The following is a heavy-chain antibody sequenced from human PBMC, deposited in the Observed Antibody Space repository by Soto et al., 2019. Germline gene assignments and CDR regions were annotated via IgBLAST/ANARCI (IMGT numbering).Heavy chain of an antibody. Sequence: ASVKVSCKVSGYTLTELSMHWVRQAPGKGLEWMGGFDPEDGETIYAQKFQGRVTMTEDTSTDTAYMELSSLRSEDTAVYYCATAPLTGYYAYYFDYWGQGTLVTVSS. J-gene: IGHJ4*02. CDR2: FDPEDGET. V-gene: IGHV1-24*01. D-gene: IGHD3-9*01. CDR1: GYTLTELS. CDR3: ATAPLTGYYAYYFDY.